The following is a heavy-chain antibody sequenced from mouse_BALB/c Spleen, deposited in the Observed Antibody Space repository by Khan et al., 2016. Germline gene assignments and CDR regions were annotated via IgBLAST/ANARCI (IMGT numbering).Heavy chain of an antibody. J-gene: IGHJ4*01. V-gene: IGHV3-8*02. CDR1: GDSITSGY. D-gene: IGHD1-1*01. CDR2: ISHSGST. CDR3: ARYAGSTYVRGMDY. Sequence: EVQLLESGPSLVKPSQTLSLTCSVAGDSITSGYWNWIRKFPGNKLEYMGYISHSGSTYYNPSLKSRISITRDTSKNQYYLQLNSVTTEDTATYYWARYAGSTYVRGMDYWGQGTSVTVSS.